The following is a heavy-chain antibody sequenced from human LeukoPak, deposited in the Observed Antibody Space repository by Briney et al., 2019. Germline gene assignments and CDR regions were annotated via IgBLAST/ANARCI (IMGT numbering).Heavy chain of an antibody. CDR1: GGSLSSYY. Sequence: PPETLSLTCTVSGGSLSSYYWSWIRQPPGKGLEWIGYIYYSGSTNYNPSLKSRVTISVDTSKNQFSLKLSSVTAADTAVYYCARDSPEFDPWGQGTLVTVSS. D-gene: IGHD1-14*01. CDR3: ARDSPEFDP. J-gene: IGHJ5*02. CDR2: IYYSGST. V-gene: IGHV4-59*01.